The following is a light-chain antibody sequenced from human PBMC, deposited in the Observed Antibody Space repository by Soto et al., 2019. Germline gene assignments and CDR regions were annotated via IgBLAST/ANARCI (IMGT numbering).Light chain of an antibody. V-gene: IGLV2-23*01. CDR3: CSYAGGSTXYV. CDR2: EGS. CDR1: SSDVGSYDL. J-gene: IGLJ1*01. Sequence: QSVLTQPASVSGSPGQSITIPCTGTSSDVGSYDLVSWYQQHPGKAPQLMIYEGSKRPSGVSNRFSGSKSGNTASLKIYGIQVYEEADYYCCSYAGGSTXYVCGSGT.